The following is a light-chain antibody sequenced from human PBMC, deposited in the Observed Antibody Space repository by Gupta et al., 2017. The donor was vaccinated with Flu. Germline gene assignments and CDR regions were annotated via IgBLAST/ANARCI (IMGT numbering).Light chain of an antibody. Sequence: GTLSLSPGERATLARRASQSFSSSYLAWYQQKPGQAPRLLIYGASSRATGIPDRFSGSGSGTDFTLTISRLEPEDFAVYYCQQYGSSPPAFGQGTKLEIK. CDR2: GAS. CDR3: QQYGSSPPA. J-gene: IGKJ2*01. CDR1: QSFSSSY. V-gene: IGKV3-20*01.